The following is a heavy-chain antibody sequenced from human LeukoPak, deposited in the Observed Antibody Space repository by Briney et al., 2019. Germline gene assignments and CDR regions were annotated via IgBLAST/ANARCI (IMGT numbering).Heavy chain of an antibody. CDR1: GFTFTNYY. CDR3: ARGDIVVVVAAMVNWFDP. Sequence: GASVKVSCKASGFTFTNYYMHWVRQAPGQGLEWMGWINPNSGGTNYAQKFQGRVTMTRDTSISTAYMELSRLRSDDTAVYYCARGDIVVVVAAMVNWFDPWGQGTLVTVSS. D-gene: IGHD2-15*01. CDR2: INPNSGGT. V-gene: IGHV1-2*02. J-gene: IGHJ5*02.